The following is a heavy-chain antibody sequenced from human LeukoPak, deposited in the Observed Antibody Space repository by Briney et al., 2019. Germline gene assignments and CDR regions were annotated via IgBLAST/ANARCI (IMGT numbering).Heavy chain of an antibody. D-gene: IGHD5-12*01. CDR1: GLDFSTYA. J-gene: IGHJ5*02. V-gene: IGHV3-21*01. Sequence: KTGGSLRLSCAASGLDFSTYAINWVRQAPGKGLEWVSSISTMSHYIFYGDSVKGRFTISRDNAKNSVYLQMTSLRSEDTAVYYCSGDRLGGLDLWGQGTLVTVSS. CDR3: SGDRLGGLDL. CDR2: ISTMSHYI.